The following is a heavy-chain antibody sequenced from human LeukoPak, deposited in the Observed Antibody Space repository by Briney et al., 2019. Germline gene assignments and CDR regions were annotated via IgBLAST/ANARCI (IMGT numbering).Heavy chain of an antibody. CDR2: ISSSSSYI. V-gene: IGHV3-21*01. CDR1: GFTFSSYS. J-gene: IGHJ4*02. CDR3: ARAITNYGYIFDC. Sequence: GGSLRLSCAASGFTFSSYSMNWVRQAPGKGLEWVSSISSSSSYIYYADSVKGRVTISRDNAKNSLYLQMNSLRAEDTAVYYCARAITNYGYIFDCWGQGTLVTVSS. D-gene: IGHD5-18*01.